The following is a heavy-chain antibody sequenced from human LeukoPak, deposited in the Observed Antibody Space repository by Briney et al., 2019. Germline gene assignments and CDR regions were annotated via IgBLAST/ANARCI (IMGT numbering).Heavy chain of an antibody. J-gene: IGHJ6*03. V-gene: IGHV3-9*01. CDR2: ISWNSGSI. CDR1: GFTFDDYA. D-gene: IGHD2-15*01. Sequence: GRSLRLSCAASGFTFDDYAMHWVRQAPGKGLEWVSGISWNSGSIGYADSVKGRFTISRDNAKNSLYLQMNSLRAEDTAVYYCARVLRYCSGGNCYSGGLGYMDVWGKGTTVTISS. CDR3: ARVLRYCSGGNCYSGGLGYMDV.